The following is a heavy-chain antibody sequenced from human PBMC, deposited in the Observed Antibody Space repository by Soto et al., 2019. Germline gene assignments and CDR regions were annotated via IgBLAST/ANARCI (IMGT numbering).Heavy chain of an antibody. V-gene: IGHV3-21*01. Sequence: RLSFAASWFTFSSNSMNWVRQATGKGLEWVSFISTSSRYIYFADSVKGRFTISRDNAKNSLYLQMTSLRAEDTAVYYCARDDMGYSSSSAAFDIWGQGTMVNVSS. D-gene: IGHD6-6*01. CDR3: ARDDMGYSSSSAAFDI. CDR1: WFTFSSNS. J-gene: IGHJ3*02. CDR2: ISTSSRYI.